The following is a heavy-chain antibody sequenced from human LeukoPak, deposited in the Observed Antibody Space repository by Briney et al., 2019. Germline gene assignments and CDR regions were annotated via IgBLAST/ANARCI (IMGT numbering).Heavy chain of an antibody. Sequence: GESLKISCKGSGYGFTSYWIGWVRQMPGKGLEWMGIIYPGDSDTRYSPSFQGQVTISADKSISTAYPQWSSLKASDTAMYYCARRLYSSSSNWFDPWGQGTQVTVSS. V-gene: IGHV5-51*01. CDR1: GYGFTSYW. CDR3: ARRLYSSSSNWFDP. D-gene: IGHD6-13*01. CDR2: IYPGDSDT. J-gene: IGHJ5*02.